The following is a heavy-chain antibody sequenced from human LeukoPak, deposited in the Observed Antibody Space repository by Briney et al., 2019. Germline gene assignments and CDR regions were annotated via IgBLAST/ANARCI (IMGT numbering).Heavy chain of an antibody. CDR2: ISYDGSNK. Sequence: GGSLRLSCAASGFTFSSYAMHWVRQAPGKGLEWVAVISYDGSNKYYTDSVKGRFTISRDNSKNTLYLQMNSLRAEDTAVYYCARGPYCSSTSCPFDPWGQGTLVTVSS. D-gene: IGHD2-2*01. J-gene: IGHJ5*02. CDR3: ARGPYCSSTSCPFDP. V-gene: IGHV3-30-3*01. CDR1: GFTFSSYA.